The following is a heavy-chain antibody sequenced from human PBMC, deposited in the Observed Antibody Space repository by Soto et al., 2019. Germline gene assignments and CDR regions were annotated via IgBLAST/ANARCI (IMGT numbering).Heavy chain of an antibody. D-gene: IGHD2-2*01. CDR2: ISYDGSNK. J-gene: IGHJ4*02. V-gene: IGHV3-30*18. CDR1: GFTFSSYG. Sequence: AGGSLRLSCAASGFTFSSYGMHWVRQAPGKGLEWVAVISYDGSNKYYADSVKGRFTISRDNSKNTLYLQMNSLRAEDTAVYYCAKDSILDCSSTSCYYDFDYWGQGTLVTVSS. CDR3: AKDSILDCSSTSCYYDFDY.